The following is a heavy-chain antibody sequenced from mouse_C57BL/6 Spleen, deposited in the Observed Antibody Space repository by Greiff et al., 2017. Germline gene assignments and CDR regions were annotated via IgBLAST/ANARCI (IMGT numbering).Heavy chain of an antibody. Sequence: QVQLQESGAELMKPGASVKLSCKATGYTFTGYWLEWVKQRPGHGLEWIGEILPGSGSTNYNEKFKGKATFTEDTSSNTAYMQLSSLTTEESAIYYCAREGYDYGFAYWGQGTLVTVSA. CDR3: AREGYDYGFAY. J-gene: IGHJ3*01. V-gene: IGHV1-9*01. CDR1: GYTFTGYW. CDR2: ILPGSGST. D-gene: IGHD2-4*01.